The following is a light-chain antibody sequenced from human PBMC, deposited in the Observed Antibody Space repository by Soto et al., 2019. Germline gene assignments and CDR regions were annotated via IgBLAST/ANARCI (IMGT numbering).Light chain of an antibody. V-gene: IGKV1-8*01. CDR2: AAY. CDR1: QGISSY. J-gene: IGKJ1*01. Sequence: AIRMTQSPSSFSASTGDRVTITCRASQGISSYLAWYQQKPGKAPKLLIYAAYTLQSGVPSRFSGSGSGTDCTLTISCLHSEDFATYYCQQYYSYPRTFGQGTKVEIK. CDR3: QQYYSYPRT.